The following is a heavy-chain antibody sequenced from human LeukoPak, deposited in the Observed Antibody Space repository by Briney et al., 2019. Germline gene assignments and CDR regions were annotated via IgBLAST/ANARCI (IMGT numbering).Heavy chain of an antibody. Sequence: SETLSLTCTVYGASISALYWGWIPQSPGKGLQWIGYTYYSGRPTYNPSLRSRVTISLDTSKNEFSLRVNSVTAADTAIYYCARHHGHQFSDSWYLRGSFDYWGRGILVAVSS. V-gene: IGHV4-59*08. J-gene: IGHJ4*02. CDR1: GASISALY. CDR2: TYYSGRP. CDR3: ARHHGHQFSDSWYLRGSFDY. D-gene: IGHD6-13*01.